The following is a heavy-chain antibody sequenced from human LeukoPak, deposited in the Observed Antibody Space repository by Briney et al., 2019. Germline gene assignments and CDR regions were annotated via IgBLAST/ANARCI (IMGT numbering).Heavy chain of an antibody. CDR2: IYYSGST. CDR1: GGSISSSSYY. Sequence: PSETLSLTCTVSGGSISSSSYYWGWIRQPPGKGLEWIGSIYYSGSTYYNPSLKSRVTISVDTSKNQFSLKLSSVTAADTAVYYCARGVHEWELLRGYYYYYMDVWGKGTTVTVSS. J-gene: IGHJ6*03. V-gene: IGHV4-39*07. CDR3: ARGVHEWELLRGYYYYYMDV. D-gene: IGHD1-26*01.